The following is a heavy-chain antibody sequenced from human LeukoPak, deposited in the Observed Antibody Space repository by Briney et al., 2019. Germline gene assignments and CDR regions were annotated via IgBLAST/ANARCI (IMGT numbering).Heavy chain of an antibody. CDR3: ARDGFPYYYDNSGYSLDY. V-gene: IGHV1-46*01. J-gene: IGHJ4*02. D-gene: IGHD3-22*01. Sequence: ASVKVSCKASGYTFTSYYMHWVRQAPGQGLEWMGIINPSGGSTSYAQKFQGRVTMTRDTSTSTVYMELSSLRSEDTAVYYCARDGFPYYYDNSGYSLDYWGQGTLVTVSS. CDR1: GYTFTSYY. CDR2: INPSGGST.